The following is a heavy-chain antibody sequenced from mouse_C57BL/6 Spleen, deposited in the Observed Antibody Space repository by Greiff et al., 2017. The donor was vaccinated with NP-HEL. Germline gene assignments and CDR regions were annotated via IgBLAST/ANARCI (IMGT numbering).Heavy chain of an antibody. V-gene: IGHV1-15*01. D-gene: IGHD2-3*01. CDR2: IDPETGGT. CDR3: TRSIYDGYYDAMDY. Sequence: QVQLQQSGAELVRPGASVTLSCKASGYTFTDYEMHWVKQTPVHGLEWIGAIDPETGGTAYNQKFKGKAILTADKSSSTAYMELRSLTSEDSAVYYCTRSIYDGYYDAMDYWGQGTSVTVSS. CDR1: GYTFTDYE. J-gene: IGHJ4*01.